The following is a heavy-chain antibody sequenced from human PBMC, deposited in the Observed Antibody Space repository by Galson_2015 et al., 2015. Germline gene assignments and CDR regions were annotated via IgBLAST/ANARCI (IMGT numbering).Heavy chain of an antibody. CDR3: ARHGYGLDP. CDR2: IYYSGST. J-gene: IGHJ5*02. CDR1: GGSISSSY. Sequence: ETLSLTCTVSGGSISSSYWHWIRHPPGKGLEWIGYIYYSGSTNYNPSLKSRVTISVDTSKNQFSLKVSSATAADTAVYYCARHGYGLDPWGQGTLVTVSS. D-gene: IGHD2-2*03. V-gene: IGHV4-59*01.